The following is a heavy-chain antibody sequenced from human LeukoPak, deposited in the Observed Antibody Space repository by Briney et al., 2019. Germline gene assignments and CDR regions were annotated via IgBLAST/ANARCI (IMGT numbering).Heavy chain of an antibody. V-gene: IGHV1-18*01. CDR2: ISTSTGDT. Sequence: ASVKVSCKASGYSFILYGISWVRQAPGQGPEWMGWISTSTGDTKYTQKFQGRVTLTTDTSTSTAYMELSSLRSDDTAVYYCARLGTIFGALGGKIDPWGQGTLVTVSS. J-gene: IGHJ5*02. CDR3: ARLGTIFGALGGKIDP. CDR1: GYSFILYG. D-gene: IGHD3-3*01.